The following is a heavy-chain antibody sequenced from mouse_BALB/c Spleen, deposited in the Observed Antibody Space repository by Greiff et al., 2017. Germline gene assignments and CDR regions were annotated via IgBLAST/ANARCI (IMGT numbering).Heavy chain of an antibody. D-gene: IGHD1-1*01. CDR2: IWAGGST. CDR3: ARDKGLLLRYYAMDY. Sequence: VKVVESGPGLVAPSQSLSITCTVSGFSLTSYGVHWVRQPPGKGLEWLGVIWAGGSTNYNSALMSRLSISKDNSKSQVFLKMNSLQTDDTAMYYCARDKGLLLRYYAMDYWGQGTSVTVSS. CDR1: GFSLTSYG. V-gene: IGHV2-9*02. J-gene: IGHJ4*01.